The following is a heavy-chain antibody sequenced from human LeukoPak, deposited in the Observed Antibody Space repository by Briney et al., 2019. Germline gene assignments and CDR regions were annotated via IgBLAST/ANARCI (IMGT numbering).Heavy chain of an antibody. J-gene: IGHJ4*02. V-gene: IGHV5-51*01. Sequence: GESLKISCKVSGYSFTTYWIGWVRQMPGKGLEWMGLIYPGDSDTRYSPSFQGQVTISADKSIGTAYLQWSSLKASDTAMYYCARLQGSTVVTPIYFDYWGQGTLVTVSS. CDR1: GYSFTTYW. D-gene: IGHD4-23*01. CDR2: IYPGDSDT. CDR3: ARLQGSTVVTPIYFDY.